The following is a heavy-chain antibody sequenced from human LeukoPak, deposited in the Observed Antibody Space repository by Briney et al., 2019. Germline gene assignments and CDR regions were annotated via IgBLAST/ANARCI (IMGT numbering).Heavy chain of an antibody. CDR1: GFTFSSHW. CDR3: ARGQSSGYYTDY. V-gene: IGHV3-74*01. D-gene: IGHD6-19*01. J-gene: IGHJ4*02. CDR2: IYDDGSRT. Sequence: PGGSLRLSCAVSGFTFSSHWMHWVRQAPGKGLVWVSRIYDDGSRTNYADSVKGRLTISRDNAKNTLYLQVNSLRAEDTAVYYCARGQSSGYYTDYWGQGILVTVSS.